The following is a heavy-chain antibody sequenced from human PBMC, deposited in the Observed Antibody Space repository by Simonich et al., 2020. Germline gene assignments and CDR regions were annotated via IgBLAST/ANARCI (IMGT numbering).Heavy chain of an antibody. J-gene: IGHJ6*02. D-gene: IGHD6-19*01. CDR2: ISSSSSYI. CDR3: ARWIAVAGTGAYGMDV. Sequence: EVQLVESGGGLVKPGGSLRLSCASSGFTFISHSMNWVRQAPGRGLEWVSSISSSSSYIYYADSVKGRFTISRDNAKNSLCRQMHSLRAKDTAVYYCARWIAVAGTGAYGMDVWGQGTTVTVSS. CDR1: GFTFISHS. V-gene: IGHV3-21*01.